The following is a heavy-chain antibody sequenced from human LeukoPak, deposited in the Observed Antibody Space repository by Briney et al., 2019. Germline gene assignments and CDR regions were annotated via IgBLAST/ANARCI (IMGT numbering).Heavy chain of an antibody. D-gene: IGHD3-22*01. CDR1: GGTFSSYA. J-gene: IGHJ4*02. V-gene: IGHV1-69*04. Sequence: SVKVSCKASGGTFSSYAISWVRLAPGPGLEWMGRIIPILGKTNYAQKFQGRVTITADKSTSTVYMELSSLRSEDTAVYYCARDYYDSRGYYPEYWGQGTLVTVSS. CDR2: IIPILGKT. CDR3: ARDYYDSRGYYPEY.